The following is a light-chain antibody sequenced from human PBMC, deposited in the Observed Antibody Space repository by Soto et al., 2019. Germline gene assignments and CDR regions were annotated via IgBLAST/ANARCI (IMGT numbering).Light chain of an antibody. V-gene: IGLV1-40*01. CDR3: QSYDTSLSGSV. J-gene: IGLJ2*01. CDR2: GNS. Sequence: QSVLTQPPSVSGAPGQRVTISCTGSSSNIGAGYDIHWYQQLPGAAPKLLISGNSNRPSGVPDRFSGSKSGTSASLAIAGLQAEDEADYYCQSYDTSLSGSVFGGGTKHRP. CDR1: SSNIGAGYD.